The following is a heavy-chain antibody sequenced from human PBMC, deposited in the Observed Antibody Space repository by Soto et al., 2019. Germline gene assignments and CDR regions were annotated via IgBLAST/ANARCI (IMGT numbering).Heavy chain of an antibody. Sequence: QVQLVQSGAEVKKPRASVKVSCKASGYTFTSFGITWVRQAPGQGLEWMGWISVYNGKTNYAQKLQGRVTVTRDTSTNTAYMELRSLRSDDTAVYYCAKDDYGKNDGDSLEMWGQGTMVTVSS. V-gene: IGHV1-18*01. D-gene: IGHD4-17*01. CDR1: GYTFTSFG. J-gene: IGHJ3*02. CDR2: ISVYNGKT. CDR3: AKDDYGKNDGDSLEM.